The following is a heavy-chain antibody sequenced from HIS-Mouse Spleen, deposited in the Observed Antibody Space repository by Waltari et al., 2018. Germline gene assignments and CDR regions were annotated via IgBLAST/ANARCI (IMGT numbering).Heavy chain of an antibody. Sequence: QVQLQESGPGLVKPSETLSLTCTVSGGSISSYYWSWIRQPPGKGLEWLGYIYYSGSTNYNPSLKSRVTISVETSKNQFSLKLSSVTAADTAVYYCARVSAGENFDYWGQGTLVTVSS. CDR1: GGSISSYY. CDR2: IYYSGST. CDR3: ARVSAGENFDY. V-gene: IGHV4-59*01. D-gene: IGHD7-27*01. J-gene: IGHJ4*02.